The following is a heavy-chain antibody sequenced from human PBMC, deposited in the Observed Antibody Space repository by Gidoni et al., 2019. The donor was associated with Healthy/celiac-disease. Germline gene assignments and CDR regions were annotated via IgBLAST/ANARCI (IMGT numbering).Heavy chain of an antibody. Sequence: QVQLVQSGAEVKKPGPSVQVSCQASGYTFTSYGIRWVRQAPGQGLEWLGWISPHNGNTNDAQKLQGSDTMTTDTSTSTAYMELRGLRSDDAAVYYWARWSYYYWFDPWGQGTLVTVSS. V-gene: IGHV1-18*01. J-gene: IGHJ5*02. D-gene: IGHD1-26*01. CDR3: ARWSYYYWFDP. CDR1: GYTFTSYG. CDR2: ISPHNGNT.